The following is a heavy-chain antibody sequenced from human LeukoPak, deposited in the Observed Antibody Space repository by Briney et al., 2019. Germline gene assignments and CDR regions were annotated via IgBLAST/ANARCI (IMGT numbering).Heavy chain of an antibody. J-gene: IGHJ4*02. CDR3: ARVLSVPPQLPGGYFDY. CDR1: GYTFTGYY. CDR2: INPNSGGT. V-gene: IGHV1-2*02. D-gene: IGHD2-2*01. Sequence: ASVKVSCKASGYTFTGYYMHWVRQAPGQGLERMGWINPNSGGTNYAQKFQGRVTMTRDTSISTAYMELSRLRSDDTAVYYCARVLSVPPQLPGGYFDYWGQGTLFTVSS.